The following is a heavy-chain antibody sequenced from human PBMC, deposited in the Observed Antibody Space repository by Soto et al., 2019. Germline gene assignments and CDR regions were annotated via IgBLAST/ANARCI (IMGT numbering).Heavy chain of an antibody. CDR1: GYTFTSYD. CDR3: ARVYPVVVVAADY. Sequence: QVQLVQSGAEVKKPGASVKVSCKASGYTFTSYDINWVRQATGQGLEWMGWMNPNSGNTGYAQKFQGRVTMTRNTSKSTAYRELRSLRSEDTAVYHCARVYPVVVVAADYWGQGTLVTVSS. V-gene: IGHV1-8*01. D-gene: IGHD2-15*01. J-gene: IGHJ4*02. CDR2: MNPNSGNT.